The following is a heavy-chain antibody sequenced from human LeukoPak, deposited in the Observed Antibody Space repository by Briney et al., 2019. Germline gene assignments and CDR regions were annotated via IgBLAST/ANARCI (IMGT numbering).Heavy chain of an antibody. D-gene: IGHD3-16*01. CDR2: IYYSGST. CDR1: GGSISSSSYY. Sequence: PSETLSLTCTVSGGSISSSSYYWGWIRQPPGKGLEWIGSIYYSGSTYYNPSLKSRVTISVDTSKNQFSLKLSSVTAADTAVYYCATRIWGSSDLLERTSWFDPWGQGTLVTVSS. CDR3: ATRIWGSSDLLERTSWFDP. V-gene: IGHV4-39*07. J-gene: IGHJ5*02.